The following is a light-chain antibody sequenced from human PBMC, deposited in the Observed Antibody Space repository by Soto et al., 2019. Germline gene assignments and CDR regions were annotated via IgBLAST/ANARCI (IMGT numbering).Light chain of an antibody. CDR1: PSVTNF. Sequence: EIVLTQSPATLSLSPGERATLSCRASPSVTNFLAWYQQKPGQAPRLLIYQTSLRAAGIPARFSASGSGTDFTLTISDVQPEDFALYYCHQRQSWPRTFGQGTKVDIK. V-gene: IGKV3-11*01. CDR3: HQRQSWPRT. J-gene: IGKJ1*01. CDR2: QTS.